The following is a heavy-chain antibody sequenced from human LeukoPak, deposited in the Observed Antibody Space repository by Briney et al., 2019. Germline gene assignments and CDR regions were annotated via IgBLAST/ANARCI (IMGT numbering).Heavy chain of an antibody. CDR2: IIPIFGTA. CDR1: GGTFSSYA. CDR3: ASPLSYYDILTGYYYFDY. J-gene: IGHJ4*02. D-gene: IGHD3-9*01. Sequence: SVKVSCKASGGTFSSYAISWVRQAPGQGLEWMRGIIPIFGTANYAQKFQGRVTITADESTSTAYMELSSLRSEDTAVYYCASPLSYYDILTGYYYFDYWGQGTLVTVSS. V-gene: IGHV1-69*13.